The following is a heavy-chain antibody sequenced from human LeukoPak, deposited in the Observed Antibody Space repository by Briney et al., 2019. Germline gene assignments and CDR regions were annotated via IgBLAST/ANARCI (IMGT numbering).Heavy chain of an antibody. Sequence: GGSLRLSCSASGFTFSSYAMHWVRQAPGKGLEYVSAISSNGGSTYYADSVKGRFTISRDNSKNTLYLQMNSLRAEDTAVYYCARGSWIQLDYWGQGTLVTVSS. CDR1: GFTFSSYA. V-gene: IGHV3-64*04. CDR3: ARGSWIQLDY. J-gene: IGHJ4*02. CDR2: ISSNGGST. D-gene: IGHD5-18*01.